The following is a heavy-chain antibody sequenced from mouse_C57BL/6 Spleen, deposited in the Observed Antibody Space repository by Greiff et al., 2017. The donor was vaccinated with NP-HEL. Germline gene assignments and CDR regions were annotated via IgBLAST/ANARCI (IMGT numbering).Heavy chain of an antibody. CDR2: IHPGSGST. Sequence: QVQLQQPGAELVKPGASVKMSCKASGYTFTSYWITWVKQRPGQGLEWIGDIHPGSGSTNYNEKFKSKATLTVDTSSSTAYMQLSSLTSEDSAVYYCARGYDGYYAWFAYWGQGTLVTVSA. V-gene: IGHV1-55*01. J-gene: IGHJ3*01. CDR1: GYTFTSYW. D-gene: IGHD2-3*01. CDR3: ARGYDGYYAWFAY.